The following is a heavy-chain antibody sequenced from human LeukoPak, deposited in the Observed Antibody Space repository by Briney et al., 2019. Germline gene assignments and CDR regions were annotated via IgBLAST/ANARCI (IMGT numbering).Heavy chain of an antibody. CDR3: ARVLIAAAGTKGFDP. CDR2: IYYSGST. J-gene: IGHJ5*02. Sequence: SETLSLTCTVSGGSISSYYWSWIRQPPGKGLEWIGYIYYSGSTNYNPSLKSRVTISVDTSNNQFSLKLSSVTAADTAVYYCARVLIAAAGTKGFDPWGQGTLVTVSS. V-gene: IGHV4-59*01. D-gene: IGHD6-13*01. CDR1: GGSISSYY.